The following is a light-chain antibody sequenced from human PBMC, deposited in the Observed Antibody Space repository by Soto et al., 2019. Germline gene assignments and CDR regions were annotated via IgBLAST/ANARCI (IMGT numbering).Light chain of an antibody. V-gene: IGKV2-28*01. CDR2: LGS. CDR1: QSLLHRNGYNY. J-gene: IGKJ3*01. CDR3: MQALQTPRT. Sequence: DIVMTQSPLSLPATPGEPASISCRSSQSLLHRNGYNYLDWYVQKPGQSPQLLIYLGSSLASGVPDRFSGSGSGKDFTLKISRVEAEDVGAYYCMQALQTPRTFGPGTKVDIK.